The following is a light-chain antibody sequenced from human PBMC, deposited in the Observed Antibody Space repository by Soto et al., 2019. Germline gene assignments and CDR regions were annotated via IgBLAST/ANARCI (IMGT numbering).Light chain of an antibody. CDR1: QGISSA. Sequence: AIQLTQSPSSLSASVGDRVTITCRASQGISSALAWYQQKPGKAPKLLIYDASSLESGVPSRFSGSGSGTDCILTSSILQPEDFATYYCQHFNNYLITFGQGTRLEIK. CDR3: QHFNNYLIT. J-gene: IGKJ5*01. V-gene: IGKV1D-13*01. CDR2: DAS.